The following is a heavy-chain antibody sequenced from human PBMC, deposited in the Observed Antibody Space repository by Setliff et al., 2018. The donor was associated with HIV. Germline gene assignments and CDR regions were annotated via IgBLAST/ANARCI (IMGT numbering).Heavy chain of an antibody. CDR2: IYYSGST. V-gene: IGHV4-39*07. CDR3: ASLFHDTSAPWLYYFDY. CDR1: GCSISSNNYF. D-gene: IGHD3-22*01. J-gene: IGHJ4*02. Sequence: PSETLSLTCTVSGCSISSNNYFWGWIRQPPEKGLEWIGSIYYSGSTYYNPALKRRVTISVDRSKNQFSLNLSSVTAADTALYYCASLFHDTSAPWLYYFDYWGQGTLVTVSS.